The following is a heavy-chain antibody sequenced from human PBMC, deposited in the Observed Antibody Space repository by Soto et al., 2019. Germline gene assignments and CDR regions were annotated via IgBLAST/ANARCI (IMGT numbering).Heavy chain of an antibody. CDR1: GYTFTSYY. D-gene: IGHD6-6*01. J-gene: IGHJ6*02. Sequence: ASVKVFCKASGYTFTSYYMHWVRQAPGQGLEWMGIINPSGGSTSYAQKSQGRVTMTRDTSTSTVYMELSSLRSEDTAVYYCARIIPYSRSKGYYYYGMDVWGQGTTVTVSS. CDR2: INPSGGST. CDR3: ARIIPYSRSKGYYYYGMDV. V-gene: IGHV1-46*01.